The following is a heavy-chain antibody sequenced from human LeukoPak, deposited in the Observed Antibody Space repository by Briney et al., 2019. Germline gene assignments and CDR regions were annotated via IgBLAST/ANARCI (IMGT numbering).Heavy chain of an antibody. V-gene: IGHV3-23*01. CDR2: ISGSGGST. CDR1: GFTFSSYA. D-gene: IGHD6-13*01. CDR3: ALRTAAGAFDY. J-gene: IGHJ4*02. Sequence: GGSLSLSCAASGFTFSSYAMSWVRQAPGEGVEWVSAISGSGGSTYYADSVKGRFTISRDNSKNTLYLQMNSLRAEDTAVYYSALRTAAGAFDYWGQGTLVTVSS.